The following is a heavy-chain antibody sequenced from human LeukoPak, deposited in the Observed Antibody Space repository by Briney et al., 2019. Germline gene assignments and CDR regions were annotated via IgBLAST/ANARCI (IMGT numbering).Heavy chain of an antibody. J-gene: IGHJ4*02. CDR3: ASGGRAYNF. D-gene: IGHD1-14*01. CDR2: ISSNGNII. V-gene: IGHV3-11*01. CDR1: GMRFSDFY. Sequence: GGSLRLSCAASGMRFSDFYMSWMRQAPGKSLEWISFISSNGNIIHYADSAKGRFTISRDNAKNSLYLHMDSLRVEDTATYYCASGGRAYNFWGPGTAVTVSS.